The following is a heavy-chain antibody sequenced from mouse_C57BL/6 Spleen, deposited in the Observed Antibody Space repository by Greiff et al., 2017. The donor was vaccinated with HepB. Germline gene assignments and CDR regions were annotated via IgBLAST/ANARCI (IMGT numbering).Heavy chain of an antibody. Sequence: VQLQQSGAELVMPGASVKLSCKASGYTFTSYWMHWVKQRPGQGLEWIGEIDPSDSYTNYNQKFKGKSTLTVDKSSSTAYMQLSSLTSEDSAVYYCARGDSKGAWFAYWGQGTLVTVSA. CDR2: IDPSDSYT. V-gene: IGHV1-69*01. D-gene: IGHD2-5*01. J-gene: IGHJ3*01. CDR1: GYTFTSYW. CDR3: ARGDSKGAWFAY.